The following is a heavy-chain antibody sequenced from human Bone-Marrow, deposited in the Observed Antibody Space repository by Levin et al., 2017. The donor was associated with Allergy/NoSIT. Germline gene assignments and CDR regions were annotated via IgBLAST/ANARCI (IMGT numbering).Heavy chain of an antibody. CDR3: AKTGGGGWHFDY. CDR2: LSGSAGST. D-gene: IGHD6-19*01. Sequence: GASVKISCAASGFTFSSYAMSWVRQAPGKGLEWVSALSGSAGSTYYMDSVKGRFTISRDNSRNTLYLQMSSLRAEDTAVYYCAKTGGGGWHFDYWGRGTLVTVSS. V-gene: IGHV3-23*01. CDR1: GFTFSSYA. J-gene: IGHJ4*02.